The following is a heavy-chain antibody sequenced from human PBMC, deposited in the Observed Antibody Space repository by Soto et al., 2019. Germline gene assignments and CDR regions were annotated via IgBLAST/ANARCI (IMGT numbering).Heavy chain of an antibody. J-gene: IGHJ3*02. CDR1: GYTFTSYF. D-gene: IGHD6-19*01. CDR3: ARDGEGIAVPGNSFDI. Sequence: ASVKVSCKASGYTFTSYFMHWVLQAPGQGLEWVGVINPRDRSTSYAQNFQGRVTMTRDTATTTVYMELSRLRSDDTAVYYCARDGEGIAVPGNSFDIWGQGTMVTVSS. V-gene: IGHV1-46*01. CDR2: INPRDRST.